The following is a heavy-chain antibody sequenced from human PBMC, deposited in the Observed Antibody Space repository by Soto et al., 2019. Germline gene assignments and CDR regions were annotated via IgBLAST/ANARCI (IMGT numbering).Heavy chain of an antibody. J-gene: IGHJ5*02. CDR1: GGTFSSYA. V-gene: IGHV1-69*13. Sequence: SVKVSCKASGGTFSSYAISWVRQAPGQGLEWMGGIIPIFGTANYAQKFQGRVTITADGSTSTAYMELSSLRSEDTAVYYCARDLEMATRHNWFDPWGQGTLVTSPQ. CDR3: ARDLEMATRHNWFDP. CDR2: IIPIFGTA. D-gene: IGHD5-12*01.